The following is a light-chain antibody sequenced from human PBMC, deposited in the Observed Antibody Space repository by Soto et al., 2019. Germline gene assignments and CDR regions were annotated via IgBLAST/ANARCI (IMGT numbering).Light chain of an antibody. Sequence: QSVLTQPASVSGSPGQSITISCTGTSSNVGSYNLVSWYQQHPGKAPKLMIYEGTKRPSGVSNRFSGSRSGNTASLTISGLQAEGEGDYYCCSYAGYSTYVFGTGTKVTVL. CDR3: CSYAGYSTYV. J-gene: IGLJ1*01. CDR1: SSNVGSYNL. V-gene: IGLV2-23*01. CDR2: EGT.